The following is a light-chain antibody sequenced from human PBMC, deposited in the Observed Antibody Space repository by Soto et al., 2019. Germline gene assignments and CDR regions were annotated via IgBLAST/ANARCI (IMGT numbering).Light chain of an antibody. CDR3: QLFAGS. J-gene: IGKJ4*02. Sequence: IVMTQSPATLSVSPGERATLSCRASQSISRKVAWYQQKPGQAPRLLIYGASTRATGIPARFSGSGSGTDFALTISRLEPEDFAVYYCQLFAGSFGGGTKVDIK. CDR1: QSISRK. CDR2: GAS. V-gene: IGKV3-15*01.